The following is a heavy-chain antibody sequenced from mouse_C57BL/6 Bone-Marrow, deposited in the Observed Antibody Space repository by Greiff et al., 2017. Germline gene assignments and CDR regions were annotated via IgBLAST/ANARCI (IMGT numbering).Heavy chain of an antibody. Sequence: VQLQQPGAELVRPGSSVKLSCKASGYTFTSYWMHWVKQRPIQGLEWIGNIDPSDSETHYNQKFKDKATLTVDKSSSPAYMQLSSLTSEDSAVYYCARRGGSGPFDYWGQGTTLTVSS. CDR2: IDPSDSET. V-gene: IGHV1-52*01. CDR3: ARRGGSGPFDY. D-gene: IGHD1-1*01. CDR1: GYTFTSYW. J-gene: IGHJ2*01.